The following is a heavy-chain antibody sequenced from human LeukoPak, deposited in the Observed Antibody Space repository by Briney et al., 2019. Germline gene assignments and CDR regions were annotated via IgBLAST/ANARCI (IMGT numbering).Heavy chain of an antibody. CDR3: ASTGGGQLHYNWFDP. CDR2: IIPILGTT. Sequence: GASVKVSCKASGGTFSTYTISWVRQAPGKGLEWVGGIIPILGTTNYAQKFQGRVTITADESTSTAYMELSSLRSEDTAVYYCASTGGGQLHYNWFDPWGQGTLVTVSS. CDR1: GGTFSTYT. J-gene: IGHJ5*02. V-gene: IGHV1-69*13. D-gene: IGHD1-26*01.